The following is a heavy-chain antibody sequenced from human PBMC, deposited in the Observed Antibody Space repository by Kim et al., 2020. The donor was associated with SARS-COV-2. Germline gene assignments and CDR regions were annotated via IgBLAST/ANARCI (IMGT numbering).Heavy chain of an antibody. CDR1: GFTFSSYG. CDR2: IWYDGSNK. D-gene: IGHD5-18*01. V-gene: IGHV3-33*08. CDR3: ARDPGDTAMSRNFEY. J-gene: IGHJ4*02. Sequence: GGSLRLSCAASGFTFSSYGMHWVRQAPGKGLEWVAVIWYDGSNKYYADSVKGRFTISRDNSKNTLYLQMNSLRAEDTAVYYCARDPGDTAMSRNFEYWGQGTPGTVSS.